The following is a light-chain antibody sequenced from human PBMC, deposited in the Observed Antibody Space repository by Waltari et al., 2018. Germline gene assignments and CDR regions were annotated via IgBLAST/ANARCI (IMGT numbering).Light chain of an antibody. CDR1: SSDVGGYNY. Sequence: QSALTQPPSASGSPGQSVTISCTGTSSDVGGYNYVSWYQQHPGKAPNLMMYEVSKRPSRVPDRFSGSKSGNTASLTVSGLQAEDEADYYCSSYAGSNNLVFGGGTKLTVL. CDR2: EVS. J-gene: IGLJ2*01. CDR3: SSYAGSNNLV. V-gene: IGLV2-8*01.